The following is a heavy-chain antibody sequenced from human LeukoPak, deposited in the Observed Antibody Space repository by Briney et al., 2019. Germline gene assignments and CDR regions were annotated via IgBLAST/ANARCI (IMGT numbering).Heavy chain of an antibody. Sequence: SETLSLTGTVSGGSISSYYWSWIRQPPGKGLEWIGYIYYSGSTNYNPSLKSRVTISVDTSKNQFSLKLSSVTAADTAVYYYYYYMDVWGKGTTVTVSS. J-gene: IGHJ6*03. V-gene: IGHV4-59*01. CDR2: IYYSGST. CDR1: GGSISSYY. CDR3: YYYMDV.